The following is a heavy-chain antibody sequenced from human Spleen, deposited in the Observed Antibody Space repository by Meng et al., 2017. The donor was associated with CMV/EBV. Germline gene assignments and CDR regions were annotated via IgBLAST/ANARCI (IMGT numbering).Heavy chain of an antibody. D-gene: IGHD2-21*02. Sequence: TFSGSAMHWVRPASGKGLEWVGRIRSKANSYATAYAASVKGRFTISRDDSENTAYLQMDSLKTDDTAIYYCIGDCGGDCYSDGALNYWGQGTLVTVSS. CDR2: IRSKANSYAT. CDR3: IGDCGGDCYSDGALNY. CDR1: TFSGSA. V-gene: IGHV3-73*01. J-gene: IGHJ4*02.